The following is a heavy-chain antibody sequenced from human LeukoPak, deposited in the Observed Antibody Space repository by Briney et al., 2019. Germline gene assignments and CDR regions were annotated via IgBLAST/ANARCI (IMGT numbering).Heavy chain of an antibody. Sequence: ASVKVSCKASGYTFTAYYMHWVRQAPGQGLEWMGWINPNSGGTNYAQKLQGRVTMTRDTSISTAYMELSRLTSDDTAVYYCAKLYSYGYFFDYWGQGTLVTVSS. CDR3: AKLYSYGYFFDY. CDR1: GYTFTAYY. V-gene: IGHV1-2*02. J-gene: IGHJ4*02. D-gene: IGHD5-18*01. CDR2: INPNSGGT.